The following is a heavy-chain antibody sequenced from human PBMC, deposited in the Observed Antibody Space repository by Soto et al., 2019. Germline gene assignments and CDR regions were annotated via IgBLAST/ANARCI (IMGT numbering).Heavy chain of an antibody. CDR3: AKDGSYSSSWPYYFDH. CDR1: GFTFSTYT. V-gene: IGHV3-23*01. J-gene: IGHJ4*02. D-gene: IGHD6-13*01. CDR2: ISGSGGHT. Sequence: GGSLRLSCAASGFTFSTYTMSWLRQAPGKGLEWVSAISGSGGHTYYADSVKGRLIVSRDSSKNTLYLQMNSLRAEDTAVYYCAKDGSYSSSWPYYFDHWGQGTLVTVSS.